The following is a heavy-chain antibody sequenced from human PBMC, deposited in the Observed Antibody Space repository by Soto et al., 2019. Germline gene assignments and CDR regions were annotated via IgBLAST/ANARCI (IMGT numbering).Heavy chain of an antibody. CDR3: ARIGGLRFLEWLPPQTRSYYYYYMDV. CDR1: GGSFSGYY. CDR2: INHSGST. Sequence: ASETLSLTCAVYGGSFSGYYWSWIRQPPGKGLEWIGEINHSGSTNYNPSLKSRVTISVDTSKNQFSLKLSFVIAADTAVYYCARIGGLRFLEWLPPQTRSYYYYYMDVWGKGTTVTVSS. D-gene: IGHD3-3*01. V-gene: IGHV4-34*01. J-gene: IGHJ6*03.